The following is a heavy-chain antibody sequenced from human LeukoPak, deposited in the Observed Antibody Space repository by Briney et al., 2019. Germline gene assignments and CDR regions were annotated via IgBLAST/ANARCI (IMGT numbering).Heavy chain of an antibody. V-gene: IGHV5-51*01. Sequence: RGESLKISCKASGYSFSTYWIGWVRQTPEKGLEWMAIIYPGDSHIKYSPSFEGQVTISADRSITTTYLHWSSLKASDTTMYYCARTVDYYYYMDVWGKGTTVTVSS. D-gene: IGHD2-15*01. J-gene: IGHJ6*03. CDR2: IYPGDSHI. CDR3: ARTVDYYYYMDV. CDR1: GYSFSTYW.